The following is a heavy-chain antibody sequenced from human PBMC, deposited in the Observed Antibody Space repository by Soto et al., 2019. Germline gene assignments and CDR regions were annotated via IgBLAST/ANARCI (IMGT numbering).Heavy chain of an antibody. CDR3: ARDSPMVSHYDFWSGYYTDRYYYYGMDV. V-gene: IGHV3-23*01. Sequence: SGFTFSSYAMSWVRQAPGKGLEWVSAISGSGGSTYYADSVKGRFTISRDNSKNTLYLQMNSLRAEDTAVYYCARDSPMVSHYDFWSGYYTDRYYYYGMDVWGQGTTVTVSS. CDR1: GFTFSSYA. CDR2: ISGSGGST. J-gene: IGHJ6*02. D-gene: IGHD3-3*01.